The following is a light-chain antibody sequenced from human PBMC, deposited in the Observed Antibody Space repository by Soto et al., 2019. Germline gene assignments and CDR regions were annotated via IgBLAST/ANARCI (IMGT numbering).Light chain of an antibody. CDR2: AAS. Sequence: DIQMTQSLSSLSASVGDRVTIACRASQGISNYLAWYQQKPWKVPKLLIYAASTLQSGVPSRFSGSGSGTDFTLTIISLQPEDVATYYCQKYNSASSWTFGQGTKV. V-gene: IGKV1-27*01. J-gene: IGKJ1*01. CDR3: QKYNSASSWT. CDR1: QGISNY.